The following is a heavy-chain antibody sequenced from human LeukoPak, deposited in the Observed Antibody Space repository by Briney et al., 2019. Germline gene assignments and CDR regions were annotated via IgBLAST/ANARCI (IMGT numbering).Heavy chain of an antibody. D-gene: IGHD3-10*01. CDR1: GSTFTDYF. V-gene: IGHV1-2*02. Sequence: GSVKVSCKASGSTFTDYFMHWVRQAPGQGLEWMGWINPPTGGTNYAQIFQGRVTLTRDTSISTAYMELSRLRSDDTAVYYCAREGSGVVRGIKSNYYGMDVWGQGTTVTVSS. CDR2: INPPTGGT. CDR3: AREGSGVVRGIKSNYYGMDV. J-gene: IGHJ6*02.